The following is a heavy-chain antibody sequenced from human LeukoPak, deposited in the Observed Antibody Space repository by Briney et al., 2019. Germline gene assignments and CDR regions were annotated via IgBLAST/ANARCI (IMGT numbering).Heavy chain of an antibody. CDR2: IYHSGST. J-gene: IGHJ4*01. CDR3: ATEGTNYYDTSGYYYY. V-gene: IGHV4-38-2*01. Sequence: SETLSLTCAVSGYSISSGYYWGWIRQPPGKGLEWIGSIYHSGSTYYNPSLKSRVTISVDTSKNQFSLKLSSVTAADTAVHYCATEGTNYYDTSGYYYYWGQGTLVTVSS. CDR1: GYSISSGYY. D-gene: IGHD3-22*01.